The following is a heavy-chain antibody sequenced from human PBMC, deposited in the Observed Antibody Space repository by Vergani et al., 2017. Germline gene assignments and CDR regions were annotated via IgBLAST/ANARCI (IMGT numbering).Heavy chain of an antibody. D-gene: IGHD6-13*01. Sequence: QVQLVESGGGVVQPGRSLRLSCAASGFTFSSYGMHWVRQAPGKGLEWVAVISYDGSNKYYSDSVKGRFTISRDNSKNTLSLQMNSLRADDTAVYYCAKDQYSSSLYGMDVWGQGTTVTVSS. V-gene: IGHV3-30*18. CDR2: ISYDGSNK. CDR1: GFTFSSYG. J-gene: IGHJ6*02. CDR3: AKDQYSSSLYGMDV.